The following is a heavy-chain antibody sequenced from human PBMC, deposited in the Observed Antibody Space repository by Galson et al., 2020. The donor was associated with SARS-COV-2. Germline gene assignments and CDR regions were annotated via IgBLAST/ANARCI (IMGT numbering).Heavy chain of an antibody. Sequence: SGPTLVKPTQTLTLTCTFSGFSLSTSGVGVGWIRQPPGKALEWLALIYWDDDQRYTPSLKSRLTIAKDTSRNQVVLTMTDMDPVDTATYYCAHSSGVVTGYYKGLDVWGQGTTVTVAS. D-gene: IGHD3-9*01. CDR1: GFSLSTSGVG. CDR2: IYWDDDQ. J-gene: IGHJ6*02. CDR3: AHSSGVVTGYYKGLDV. V-gene: IGHV2-5*02.